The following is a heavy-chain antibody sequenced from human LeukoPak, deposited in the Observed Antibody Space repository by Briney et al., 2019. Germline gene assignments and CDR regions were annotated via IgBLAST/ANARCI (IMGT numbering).Heavy chain of an antibody. J-gene: IGHJ4*02. CDR1: GFTVSSNY. V-gene: IGHV3-53*01. D-gene: IGHD6-19*01. Sequence: GGSLRLSCAASGFTVSSNYMSWVRQAPGKGLEWVSVIYSGGSTYYADSVKGRFTISRDNAKNSLYLQMNSLRGEDTAVYYCAREGGAVALDYWGQGTLVTVSS. CDR3: AREGGAVALDY. CDR2: IYSGGST.